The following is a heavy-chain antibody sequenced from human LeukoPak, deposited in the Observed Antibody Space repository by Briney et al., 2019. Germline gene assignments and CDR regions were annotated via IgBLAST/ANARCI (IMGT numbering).Heavy chain of an antibody. J-gene: IGHJ5*02. Sequence: ASVKVSCTASGYTFTSYNINWVRQATGQGLEWMGWMNPNSGNTGYAQKFQGRVTITRNTSISTAYMELSSLRSADTAVYYCARDSSGWYHWFDPWGQGTLVTVSS. V-gene: IGHV1-8*01. CDR2: MNPNSGNT. CDR1: GYTFTSYN. CDR3: ARDSSGWYHWFDP. D-gene: IGHD6-19*01.